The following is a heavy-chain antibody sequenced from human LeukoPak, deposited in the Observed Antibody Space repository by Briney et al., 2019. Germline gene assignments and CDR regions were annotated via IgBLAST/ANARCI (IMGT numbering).Heavy chain of an antibody. J-gene: IGHJ4*01. V-gene: IGHV1-69*01. CDR3: ARGVGYRCGYRIYFDY. Sequence: SVKVSCKASGGTFSSYAISWVRQAPGQGLEWMGGIIPILGTANYAQKFQGRVTITADESTSTAYMELSSLRSEDTAVYYCARGVGYRCGYRIYFDYWGQGTLVTVSS. D-gene: IGHD5-18*01. CDR1: GGTFSSYA. CDR2: IIPILGTA.